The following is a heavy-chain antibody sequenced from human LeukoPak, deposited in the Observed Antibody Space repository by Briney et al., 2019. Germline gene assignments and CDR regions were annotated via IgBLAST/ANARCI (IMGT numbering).Heavy chain of an antibody. D-gene: IGHD3-22*01. CDR2: MYYSGST. V-gene: IGHV4-30-4*08. Sequence: SETLSLTCSVSRASFNGSDYCWGWVRQPPGKGLEWIAYMYYSGSTYYNPSLKSRVTMSADTSKNQLSLKLSSVTAADTAVYYCARPYYYDSRIDPWGQGILVTVSS. J-gene: IGHJ5*02. CDR3: ARPYYYDSRIDP. CDR1: RASFNGSDYC.